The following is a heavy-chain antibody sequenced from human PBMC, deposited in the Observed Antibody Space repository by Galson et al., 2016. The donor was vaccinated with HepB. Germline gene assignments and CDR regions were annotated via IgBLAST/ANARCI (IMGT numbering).Heavy chain of an antibody. CDR2: SRNKANGFTT. Sequence: SLRLSCAASGFIFSDYYIDWVRRAPGRGLEWVGRSRNKANGFTTEYAASVKGRFTFSRDDSKTSLYLQMNSLKTEDTAVYYCARVGPLVSQSYHYGMDVWGQGTTVTSP. D-gene: IGHD3-9*01. J-gene: IGHJ6*02. CDR3: ARVGPLVSQSYHYGMDV. CDR1: GFIFSDYY. V-gene: IGHV3-72*01.